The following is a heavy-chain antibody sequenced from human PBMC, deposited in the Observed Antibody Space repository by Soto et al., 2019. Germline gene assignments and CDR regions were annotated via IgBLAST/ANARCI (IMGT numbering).Heavy chain of an antibody. CDR2: IYYSGST. Sequence: SETLSLTCTVSGGSISSYYWSWIRQPPGKGLEWIGYIYYSGSTNYNPSLKSRVTMSVDTSTNQFSLKLSSVTAADTAVYYCARQLGYCSGGSCYGGGNWFDPWGQGTLVTVSS. V-gene: IGHV4-59*08. J-gene: IGHJ5*02. CDR1: GGSISSYY. CDR3: ARQLGYCSGGSCYGGGNWFDP. D-gene: IGHD2-15*01.